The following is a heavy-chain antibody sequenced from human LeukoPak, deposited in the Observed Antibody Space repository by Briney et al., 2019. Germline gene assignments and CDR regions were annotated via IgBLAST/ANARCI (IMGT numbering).Heavy chain of an antibody. J-gene: IGHJ6*03. CDR1: GFTFSSYA. CDR3: ARVPHIWDYSNRNYYYYYMDV. D-gene: IGHD4-11*01. CDR2: ISYDGSNK. Sequence: GGSLRLSCAASGFTFSSYAMHWVRQASGKGLEWVAVISYDGSNKYHADSVKGRFTISRANSKNTLYLQMNSLRPEDTAVYYCARVPHIWDYSNRNYYYYYMDVWGKGTTVTVSS. V-gene: IGHV3-30*01.